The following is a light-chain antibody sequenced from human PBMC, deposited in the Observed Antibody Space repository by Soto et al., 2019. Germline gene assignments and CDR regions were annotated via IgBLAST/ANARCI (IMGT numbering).Light chain of an antibody. CDR3: QQSHIWWT. CDR2: GAS. J-gene: IGKJ1*01. Sequence: EIVMTQSPATLSVSPGERATLSCRASQSVSSHLAWYQRKPGQAPRLLISGASTRATGIPARFSGSGSGTEFTLTISSLQSEDCADYYCQQSHIWWTVGQGTKVEIK. V-gene: IGKV3-15*01. CDR1: QSVSSH.